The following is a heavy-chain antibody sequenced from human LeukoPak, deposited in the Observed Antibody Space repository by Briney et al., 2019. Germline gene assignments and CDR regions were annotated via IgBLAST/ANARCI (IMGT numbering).Heavy chain of an antibody. CDR2: ISYDGNNK. CDR1: GFTFSSYG. CDR3: AKGIYCSGGSCYLGHQYFDY. D-gene: IGHD2-15*01. V-gene: IGHV3-30*18. J-gene: IGHJ4*02. Sequence: GGSLRLSCAASGFTFSSYGMHWVRQAPGKGLEWVAVISYDGNNKYYADSVKGRFTISRDNSKNTLYLQMNSLRAEDTAVYYCAKGIYCSGGSCYLGHQYFDYWGQGTLVTVSS.